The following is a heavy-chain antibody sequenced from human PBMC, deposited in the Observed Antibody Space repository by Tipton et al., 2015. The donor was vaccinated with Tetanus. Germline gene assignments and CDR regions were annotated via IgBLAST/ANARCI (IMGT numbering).Heavy chain of an antibody. CDR1: GGSITSSIDY. V-gene: IGHV4-39*01. J-gene: IGHJ3*02. Sequence: LRLSCTVSGGSITSSIDYWGWVRQPPGKGLEWIGTIYYSGSTYYNPSLKSRVTISVDTSKNQFSLKLGSVTAADTAVYYCARTGPVAGTVRDAFDIWGQGTMVTVSS. CDR2: IYYSGST. CDR3: ARTGPVAGTVRDAFDI. D-gene: IGHD6-19*01.